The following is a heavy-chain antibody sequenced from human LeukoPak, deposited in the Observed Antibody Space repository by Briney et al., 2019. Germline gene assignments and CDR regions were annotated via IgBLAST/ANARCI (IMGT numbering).Heavy chain of an antibody. J-gene: IGHJ4*02. V-gene: IGHV4-4*02. CDR1: GFTVSSNY. Sequence: GSLRLSCAASGFTVSSNYMSWVRQPPGKGLEWIGEIYHSGSTNYNPSLKSRVTISVDKSKNQFSLKLSSVTAADTAVYYCARQPTGTAAGAQDYWGQGTLVTVSS. D-gene: IGHD6-13*01. CDR3: ARQPTGTAAGAQDY. CDR2: IYHSGST.